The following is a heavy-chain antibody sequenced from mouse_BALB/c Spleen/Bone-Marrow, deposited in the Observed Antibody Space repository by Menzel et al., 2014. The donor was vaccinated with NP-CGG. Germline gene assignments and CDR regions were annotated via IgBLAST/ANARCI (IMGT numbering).Heavy chain of an antibody. CDR2: INPSNGGT. J-gene: IGHJ4*01. CDR3: IYYGNPYAMDY. D-gene: IGHD2-1*01. CDR1: GYTFTSYY. V-gene: IGHV1S16*01. Sequence: VQLQQSGAELVKPGASVKLSCKASGYTFTSYYMYWVKQRPGQGLEWIGEINPSNGGTNFNEKFKSKATLTVDKSSSTAYMQLSSLTFEDSAVYYCIYYGNPYAMDYWGQGTSVTVSS.